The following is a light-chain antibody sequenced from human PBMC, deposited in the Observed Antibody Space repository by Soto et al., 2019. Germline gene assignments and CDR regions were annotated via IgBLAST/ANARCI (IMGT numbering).Light chain of an antibody. CDR2: GAS. CDR1: QSVSSN. V-gene: IGKV3-15*01. Sequence: EMVLTQSPGTLSLSPRESATLSCRASQSVSSNLAWYQQKPGQAPRLLIYGASTKATGIPARFSGSGSGTEFTLTISSLQSEDFAVYYCQQYNNWPPITFGQGTRLEIK. J-gene: IGKJ5*01. CDR3: QQYNNWPPIT.